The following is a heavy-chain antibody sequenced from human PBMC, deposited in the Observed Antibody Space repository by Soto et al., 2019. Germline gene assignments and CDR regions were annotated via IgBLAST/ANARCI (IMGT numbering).Heavy chain of an antibody. D-gene: IGHD3-9*01. CDR1: GFPFSIYA. CDR3: AKDPRYFDRLPRHWFDH. Sequence: GGSLRLACAASGFPFSIYAMSWVRQSPGKGLEWVSTISGSGGSTYYADSVKGRFTISRDNSKKTLYLKMNSLRDEDTAVYYCAKDPRYFDRLPRHWFDHWCQGLLIPASS. J-gene: IGHJ5*02. V-gene: IGHV3-23*01. CDR2: ISGSGGST.